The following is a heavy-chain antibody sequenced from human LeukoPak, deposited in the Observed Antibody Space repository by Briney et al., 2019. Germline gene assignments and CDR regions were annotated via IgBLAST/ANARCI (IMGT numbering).Heavy chain of an antibody. CDR2: ISWNSGSI. CDR3: AKDEYYGSGSSYFDY. Sequence: PGRSLRLSCATSGFTFDDYAMHWVRQAPGKGLEWVSGISWNSGSIGYAHSVKGRFTISRDKAKNSLYLQMNSLRAEDMALYYCAKDEYYGSGSSYFDYWGQGTLVTVSS. D-gene: IGHD3-10*01. CDR1: GFTFDDYA. V-gene: IGHV3-9*03. J-gene: IGHJ4*02.